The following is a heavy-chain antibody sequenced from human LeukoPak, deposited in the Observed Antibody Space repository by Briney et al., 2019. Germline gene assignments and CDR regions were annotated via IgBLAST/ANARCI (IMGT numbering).Heavy chain of an antibody. CDR2: IYYSEST. CDR1: GGSISSYN. CDR3: ARGGTTGRYYFDY. D-gene: IGHD4-17*01. V-gene: IGHV4-59*01. J-gene: IGHJ4*02. Sequence: SETLSLTCTVSGGSISSYNWSWLRQPPGKGLEWIGYIYYSESTNYNPSLKSRVTISVDTSKNQFSLKLSSVTAADTAVYYCARGGTTGRYYFDYWGQGTLVTVSS.